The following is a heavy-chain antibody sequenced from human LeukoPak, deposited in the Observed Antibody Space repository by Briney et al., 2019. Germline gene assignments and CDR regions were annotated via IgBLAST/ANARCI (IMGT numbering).Heavy chain of an antibody. CDR3: ARGRWELPPSGGLN. J-gene: IGHJ4*02. CDR1: GFTFSSYG. V-gene: IGHV3-48*01. Sequence: GGSLRLSCAASGFTFSSYGMTWVRQAPGKGLEWVSYISSSSSTIYYADSVKGRFTISRDNAKNSLYLQMNSLRAEDTAVYYCARGRWELPPSGGLNWGQGTLVTVSS. CDR2: ISSSSSTI. D-gene: IGHD1-26*01.